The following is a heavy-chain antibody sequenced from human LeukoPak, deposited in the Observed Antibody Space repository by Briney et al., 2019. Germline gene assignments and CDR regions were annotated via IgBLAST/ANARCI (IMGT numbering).Heavy chain of an antibody. D-gene: IGHD3-9*01. CDR2: INPNSGGT. Sequence: AASVKVSCKASGYTFTGYYMHWVRQAPGQGLEWMGWINPNSGGTNYAQKFQGRVTMTRDTSISTAYMELSSLRAEDTALYYCAKDMGAMGYFDWSCFDYWGQGTLVTVSS. J-gene: IGHJ4*02. CDR1: GYTFTGYY. V-gene: IGHV1-2*02. CDR3: AKDMGAMGYFDWSCFDY.